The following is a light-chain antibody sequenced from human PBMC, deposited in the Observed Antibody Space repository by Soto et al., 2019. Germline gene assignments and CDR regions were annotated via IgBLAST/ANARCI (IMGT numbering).Light chain of an antibody. V-gene: IGKV3-11*01. CDR3: QQYNNWPPSIT. J-gene: IGKJ5*01. CDR2: DAS. Sequence: EIVLTQSPATLSLSPGERATLSCXASQSVSSYLAWYQQKPGQAPRLLIYDASNRATGIPARFSGSGSGTDFTLTISSLEPEDFAVYYCQQYNNWPPSITFGQGTRLEIK. CDR1: QSVSSY.